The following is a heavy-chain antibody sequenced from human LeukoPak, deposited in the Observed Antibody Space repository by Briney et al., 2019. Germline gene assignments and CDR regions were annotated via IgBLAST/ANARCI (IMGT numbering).Heavy chain of an antibody. D-gene: IGHD3-3*01. CDR2: IYYSGST. J-gene: IGHJ6*02. CDR1: GGSISSYY. CDR3: ARGAGDYDFWSGYYAYYYYGMGV. V-gene: IGHV4-59*01. Sequence: SETLSLTCTVSGGSISSYYWSWIRQPPGKGLEWIGYIYYSGSTNYNPSLKSRVTISVDTSKNQFSLKLSSVTAADTAVYYCARGAGDYDFWSGYYAYYYYGMGVWGQGTTVTVSS.